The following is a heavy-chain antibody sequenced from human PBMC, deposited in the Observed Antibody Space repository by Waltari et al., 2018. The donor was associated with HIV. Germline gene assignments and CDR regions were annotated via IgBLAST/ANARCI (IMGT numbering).Heavy chain of an antibody. Sequence: QVHLLQWGSGLLKPSGTLSLTCAVYGGSFSGYYWTWIRQSPGRGLEWMGEIDHTGTSTYNPSLKGRVTMSVDTSKNQFSLTLKSVTAADTAVYYCVRGFGNYGFYFDYWGQGKLVSVSS. CDR2: IDHTGTS. D-gene: IGHD3-16*01. V-gene: IGHV4-34*02. CDR3: VRGFGNYGFYFDY. CDR1: GGSFSGYY. J-gene: IGHJ4*02.